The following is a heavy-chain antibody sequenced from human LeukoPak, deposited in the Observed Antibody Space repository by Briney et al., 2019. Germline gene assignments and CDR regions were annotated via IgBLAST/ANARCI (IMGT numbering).Heavy chain of an antibody. D-gene: IGHD2-21*02. V-gene: IGHV1-18*01. J-gene: IGHJ6*02. Sequence: ASVKVSCKASGGTFSSYAISWVRQAPGQGLEWMGWISAYNGNANYAQKLQGRVTMTTDTSTSTAYMELRSLRSDDTAVYYCARDDGLVFVVVTAIYYGMDVWGQGTTVTVSS. CDR2: ISAYNGNA. CDR1: GGTFSSYA. CDR3: ARDDGLVFVVVTAIYYGMDV.